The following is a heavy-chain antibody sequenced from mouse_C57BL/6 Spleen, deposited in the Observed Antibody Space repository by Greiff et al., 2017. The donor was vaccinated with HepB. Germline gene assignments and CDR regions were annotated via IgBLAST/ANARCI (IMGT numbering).Heavy chain of an antibody. D-gene: IGHD4-1*01. CDR2: INPSSGYT. J-gene: IGHJ2*01. V-gene: IGHV1-7*01. Sequence: QVQLKESGAELAKPGASVKLSCKASGYTFTSYWMHWVKQRPGQGLEWIGYINPSSGYTNYNEKSKDKATLTADKSSSTAYMQLSSLTYEDSAVYYCARSKRGPDFDYWGQGTTLTVSS. CDR3: ARSKRGPDFDY. CDR1: GYTFTSYW.